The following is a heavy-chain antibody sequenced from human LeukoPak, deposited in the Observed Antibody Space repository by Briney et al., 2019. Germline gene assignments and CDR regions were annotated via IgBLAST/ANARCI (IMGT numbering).Heavy chain of an antibody. CDR2: LYPRDSTP. D-gene: IGHD3-3*01. Sequence: GGSLRISCLASGYPFINTWIGWVRQVPGKSLECRGILYPRDSTPKYSPSLEGQVTISDEKSRKTCDLQWKSREASDTAVYYCARLASFGDTHYFDYWGQGTQVTVSS. J-gene: IGHJ4*02. V-gene: IGHV5-51*01. CDR3: ARLASFGDTHYFDY. CDR1: GYPFINTW.